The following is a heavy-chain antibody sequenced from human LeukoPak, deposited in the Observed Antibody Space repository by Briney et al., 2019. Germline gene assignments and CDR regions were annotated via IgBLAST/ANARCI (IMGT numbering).Heavy chain of an antibody. D-gene: IGHD3-16*02. CDR2: ICGSGGCT. CDR3: ASTPFYDYVWGSYRYRGLFDN. CDR1: GFTFSTYA. J-gene: IGHJ4*02. Sequence: GGSLRLSCAASGFTFSTYAMSWVRQAPGRGLEWVSGICGSGGCTYYADSAKGRFTISRDNSKNTLYLQMNSLRAEDTAVYYCASTPFYDYVWGSYRYRGLFDNWGQGTPVSVSS. V-gene: IGHV3-23*01.